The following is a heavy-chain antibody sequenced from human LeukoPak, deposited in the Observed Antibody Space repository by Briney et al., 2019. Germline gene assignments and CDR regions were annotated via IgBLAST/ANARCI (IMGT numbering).Heavy chain of an antibody. Sequence: ASVKVSCKASGYTFTGYYMHWVRQAPGQGLEWMGWINPNNGGTGYAQKFQGRVTMTRDTSISTAYMELSGLRSDDTAVYYCARGRFNYDSTGYSSFYYWGQGTLVTRSS. J-gene: IGHJ4*02. CDR2: INPNNGGT. D-gene: IGHD3-22*01. CDR1: GYTFTGYY. V-gene: IGHV1-2*02. CDR3: ARGRFNYDSTGYSSFYY.